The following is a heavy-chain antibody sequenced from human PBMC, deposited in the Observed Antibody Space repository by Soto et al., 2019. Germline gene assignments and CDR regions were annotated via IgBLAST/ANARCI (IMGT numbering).Heavy chain of an antibody. V-gene: IGHV3-74*01. CDR1: GFTFSNHW. Sequence: EVHLVESGGGLVQPGGSLRLSCAASGFTFSNHWMRWVRQTPGKGLVWVSLINTDGTTTNYADSVKGRFTISRDNAKNTLFMQMNSLRAEDTAVYYCARVGGSDPFDYWGQGALVTVSS. D-gene: IGHD5-12*01. CDR3: ARVGGSDPFDY. J-gene: IGHJ4*02. CDR2: INTDGTTT.